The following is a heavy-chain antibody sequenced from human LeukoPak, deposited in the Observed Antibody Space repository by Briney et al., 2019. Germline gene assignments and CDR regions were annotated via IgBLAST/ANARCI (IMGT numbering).Heavy chain of an antibody. CDR2: IYTSGST. Sequence: PSETLSLTCTVSGGSISSYYWSWIRQPAGKGLEWIGRIYTSGSTNYNPSLKSRVTMSVDTSKNQFSLKLSSVTAADTAVYYCARRRNYVWGSYRPTHFDYWGQGTLVTVSS. J-gene: IGHJ4*02. D-gene: IGHD3-16*02. V-gene: IGHV4-4*07. CDR1: GGSISSYY. CDR3: ARRRNYVWGSYRPTHFDY.